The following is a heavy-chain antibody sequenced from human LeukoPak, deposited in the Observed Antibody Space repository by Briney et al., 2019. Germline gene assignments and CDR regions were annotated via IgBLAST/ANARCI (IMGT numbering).Heavy chain of an antibody. Sequence: SETLSLTCTVSGGSISSSSYYWGWIRQPPGKGLEWIGSIYYSGSTYYNPSLKSRVTISVDTSKNQFSLKLSSVTAADTAVYYCARGGGNILTGLVWFDPWGQGILVTVSS. CDR3: ARGGGNILTGLVWFDP. J-gene: IGHJ5*02. CDR1: GGSISSSSYY. V-gene: IGHV4-39*07. D-gene: IGHD3-9*01. CDR2: IYYSGST.